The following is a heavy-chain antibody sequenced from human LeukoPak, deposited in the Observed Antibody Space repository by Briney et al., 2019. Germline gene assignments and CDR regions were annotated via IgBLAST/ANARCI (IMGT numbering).Heavy chain of an antibody. CDR3: AKAQGAYYFDY. D-gene: IGHD1-26*01. J-gene: IGHJ4*02. CDR2: ISGSGGST. V-gene: IGHV3-23*01. Sequence: PERSLRLSCSASGFTFSGYAMHWVRQAPGKGLEWVSGISGSGGSTYYADSVKGRFTISRDNSKNTLYLQMNSLRAEDTAVYYCAKAQGAYYFDYWGQGTLVTVSS. CDR1: GFTFSGYA.